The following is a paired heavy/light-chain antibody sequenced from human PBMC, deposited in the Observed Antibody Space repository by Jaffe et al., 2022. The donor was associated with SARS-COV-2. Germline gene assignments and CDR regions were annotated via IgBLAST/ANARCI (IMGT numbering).Heavy chain of an antibody. J-gene: IGHJ4*02. CDR2: IYSTGNT. CDR1: GVTVSTNY. V-gene: IGHV3-53*01. CDR3: AKHKTSIWSAIDY. Sequence: EVQLVESGGGLIHPGGSLRLSCAASGVTVSTNYMSWVRQAPGKGLEWVSVIYSTGNTYYADSVKGRFTISRDNSKNTLYLQMNSLRAEDTAVYYCAKHKTSIWSAIDYWGQGTLVTVSS. D-gene: IGHD6-13*01.
Light chain of an antibody. J-gene: IGKJ4*01. V-gene: IGKV1-16*02. CDR2: AAS. CDR3: QQYNNLPLT. Sequence: DIQMTQFPSSLSASVGDRVTITCRASQDISDYLAWFQQKPGKAPKSLIYAASSLQSGVPSKFSGSRSGTDFTLTISSLQPEDFATYYCQQYNNLPLTFGGGTKVEIK. CDR1: QDISDY.